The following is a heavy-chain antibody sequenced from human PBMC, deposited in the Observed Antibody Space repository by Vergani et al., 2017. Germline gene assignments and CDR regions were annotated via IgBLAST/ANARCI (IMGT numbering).Heavy chain of an antibody. CDR2: IYYSGST. J-gene: IGHJ4*02. D-gene: IGHD6-19*01. CDR1: GGSVSSGSYY. CDR3: ARDRGSGWYFDY. Sequence: QVQLQESGPGLVKPSETLSLTCTVSGGSVSSGSYYWSWIRQPPGKGLEWIGYIYYSGSTYYNPSLKSRVTISVDTSKNQFSLKLSSVTAADTAVYYCARDRGSGWYFDYWGQGTLVTVSS. V-gene: IGHV4-61*01.